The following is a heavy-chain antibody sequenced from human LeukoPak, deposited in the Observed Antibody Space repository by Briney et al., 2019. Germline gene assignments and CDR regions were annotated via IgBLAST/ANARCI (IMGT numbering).Heavy chain of an antibody. V-gene: IGHV1-2*02. J-gene: IGHJ4*02. CDR3: ARGHYDFWSGYYHPFDY. CDR2: INPNSGGT. Sequence: ASVKVSCKASGYTFTGYYMHWVRQAPGQGLEWMGWINPNSGGTNYAQKFQGGVTMTRDTSISTAYMELSRLRSDDTAVYYCARGHYDFWSGYYHPFDYWRQGTLVTVSS. CDR1: GYTFTGYY. D-gene: IGHD3-3*01.